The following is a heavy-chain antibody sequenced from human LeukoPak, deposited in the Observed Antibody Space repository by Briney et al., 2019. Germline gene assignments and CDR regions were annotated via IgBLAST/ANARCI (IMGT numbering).Heavy chain of an antibody. J-gene: IGHJ3*02. CDR2: ISAYNGNT. CDR3: ARQSFVVVPASIRSDDAFDI. V-gene: IGHV1-18*01. CDR1: GYTFTSYG. D-gene: IGHD2-2*02. Sequence: GASVKVSCKASGYTFTSYGISWVRQAPGQGLEWMGWISAYNGNTNYAQKLQGRVTMTTDTSTSTAYMELRSLRSDDTAVYYCARQSFVVVPASIRSDDAFDIWGQGTMVTVSS.